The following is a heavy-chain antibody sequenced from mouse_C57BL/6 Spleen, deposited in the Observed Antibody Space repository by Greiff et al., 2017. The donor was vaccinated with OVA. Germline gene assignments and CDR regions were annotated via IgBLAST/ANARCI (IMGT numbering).Heavy chain of an antibody. D-gene: IGHD1-1*01. J-gene: IGHJ2*01. CDR2: FYPGSGSI. CDR1: GYTFTEYT. Sequence: VQLQESGAELVKPGASVKLSCKASGYTFTEYTIHWVKQRSGQGLEWIGWFYPGSGSIKYNEKFKDKATLTADKSSSTVYMELSRLTSEDSAVYFCARHEGSHYYGSSYFDYWGQGTTLTVSS. V-gene: IGHV1-62-2*01. CDR3: ARHEGSHYYGSSYFDY.